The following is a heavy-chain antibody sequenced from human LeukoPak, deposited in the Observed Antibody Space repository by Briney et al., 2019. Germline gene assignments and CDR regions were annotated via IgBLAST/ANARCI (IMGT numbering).Heavy chain of an antibody. Sequence: GGSLRLSCAASGFTFSSYGMHWVRQAPGKGLEWVAVISYDGSNKYYADSVKGRFTISRDNSKNTLYLQMNSLRAEDTAVYYCAKEYYYGSVPYFDYWGQGTLVTVSS. CDR1: GFTFSSYG. CDR2: ISYDGSNK. J-gene: IGHJ4*02. CDR3: AKEYYYGSVPYFDY. D-gene: IGHD3-10*01. V-gene: IGHV3-30*18.